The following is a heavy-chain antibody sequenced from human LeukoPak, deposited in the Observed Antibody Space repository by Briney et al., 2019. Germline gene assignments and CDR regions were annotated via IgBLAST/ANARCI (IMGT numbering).Heavy chain of an antibody. CDR1: GGSISSGSYY. J-gene: IGHJ6*03. CDR3: ARGVGILTGYSYYYYMDV. CDR2: IYTSGST. Sequence: SETLSLTCTVSGGSISSGSYYWSWIRQPAGKGLEWIGRIYTSGSTNYNPSLKSRVTISVDTSKNQFSLKLSSVTAADTAVYYCARGVGILTGYSYYYYMDVWGKGTTVTISS. V-gene: IGHV4-61*02. D-gene: IGHD3-9*01.